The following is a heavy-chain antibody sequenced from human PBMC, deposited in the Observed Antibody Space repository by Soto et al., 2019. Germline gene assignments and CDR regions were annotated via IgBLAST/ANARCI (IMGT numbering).Heavy chain of an antibody. CDR1: GGSISSYY. CDR2: IYYSGST. Sequence: PETLSLTCTVSGGSISSYYWSWIRQPPGQGLEWIGYIYYSGSTNYNPSLKSRVTISVDTSKNQFSLKLSSVTAADTAVYYCARVGWAIAVAGSGWFDPWGQGTLVTVSS. V-gene: IGHV4-59*01. J-gene: IGHJ5*02. CDR3: ARVGWAIAVAGSGWFDP. D-gene: IGHD6-19*01.